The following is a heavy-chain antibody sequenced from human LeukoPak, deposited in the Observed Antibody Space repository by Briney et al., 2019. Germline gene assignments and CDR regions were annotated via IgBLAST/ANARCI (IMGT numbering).Heavy chain of an antibody. Sequence: SETLSLTCAVSGYSISSGYYWGWIRQPPGKGLEWIGSIYHSGSTYYNPSLKSRVTISVDTSKDQFSLKLSSVTAADTAVYYCARDGPYRHYYGSGSYNHFDYWGQGTLVTVSS. J-gene: IGHJ4*02. D-gene: IGHD3-10*01. CDR2: IYHSGST. CDR1: GYSISSGYY. CDR3: ARDGPYRHYYGSGSYNHFDY. V-gene: IGHV4-38-2*02.